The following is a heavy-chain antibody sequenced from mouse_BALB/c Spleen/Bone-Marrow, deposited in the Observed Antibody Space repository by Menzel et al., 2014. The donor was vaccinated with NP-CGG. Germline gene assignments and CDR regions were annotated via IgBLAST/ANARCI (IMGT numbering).Heavy chain of an antibody. Sequence: EVQLVESGGGLVQPGGSLELSCAASGFTFSNYGMSWVRQTPDKRLELVANINYNGDGIYYPDSVKGRFTISRDNAKNPLVRQMTSLGSEDYAIDYWGRGVDYHRRFAFWGQGTLVTVSA. V-gene: IGHV5-6-3*01. CDR2: INYNGDGI. CDR1: GFTFSNYG. J-gene: IGHJ3*01. D-gene: IGHD2-4*01. CDR3: GRGVDYHRRFAF.